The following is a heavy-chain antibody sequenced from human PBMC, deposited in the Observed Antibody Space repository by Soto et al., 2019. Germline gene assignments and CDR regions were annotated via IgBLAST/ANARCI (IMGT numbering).Heavy chain of an antibody. CDR1: GYTFTSYG. CDR2: ISAYNGNT. Sequence: QVQLVQSGAEVKKPGASVKVSCQASGYTFTSYGISWVRQAPGQGLEWMGWISAYNGNTNYAQKLQGRVTMTTDTSTSTADMELRSLRSDDTAVYYCARAAYYYDSSGSGNFDYWGQGTLVTVSS. J-gene: IGHJ4*02. D-gene: IGHD3-22*01. CDR3: ARAAYYYDSSGSGNFDY. V-gene: IGHV1-18*04.